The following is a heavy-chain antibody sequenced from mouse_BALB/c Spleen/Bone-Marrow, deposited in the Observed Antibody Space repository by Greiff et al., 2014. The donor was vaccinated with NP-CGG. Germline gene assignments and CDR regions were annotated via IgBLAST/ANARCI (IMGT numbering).Heavy chain of an antibody. CDR3: ARAFGSSYWYFDV. V-gene: IGHV5-9*03. CDR2: ISRCGGFT. Sequence: DVMLVESGGGLVKPGGSLKLSCAASGFTFSSYVMSWVRQTLEKRLEWVATISRCGGFTYFSDSVKGRFTFSRDNAKNNRNLQMSSRRSEDTALYVCARAFGSSYWYFDVWGAGTTVTVSS. D-gene: IGHD1-1*01. J-gene: IGHJ1*01. CDR1: GFTFSSYV.